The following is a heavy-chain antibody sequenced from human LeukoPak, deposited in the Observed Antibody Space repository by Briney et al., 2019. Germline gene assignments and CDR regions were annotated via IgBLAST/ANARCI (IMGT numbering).Heavy chain of an antibody. Sequence: GRSLRLSCAASGFTFSSYAMHWVRQAPGKGLEWVAVISYDGSNKYYADSVKGRFTISRDNSKNTLYLQMNSLRAEDTAVYYCARDQSRGSGSPAGLDYWGQGTLVTVSS. V-gene: IGHV3-30-3*01. J-gene: IGHJ4*02. D-gene: IGHD3-10*01. CDR2: ISYDGSNK. CDR3: ARDQSRGSGSPAGLDY. CDR1: GFTFSSYA.